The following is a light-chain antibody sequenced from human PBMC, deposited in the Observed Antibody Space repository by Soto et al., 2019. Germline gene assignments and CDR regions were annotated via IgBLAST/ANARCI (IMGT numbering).Light chain of an antibody. Sequence: EIVLTQSPGTLSLSPGERATLSCRASQSFSSSYLAWNQQKPGQAPRLLIYGASSRATGIPDRFSGSGSGTDFTLTISRLEPEDFALYYCQQDGSSPAFGGGTKVEIK. V-gene: IGKV3-20*01. CDR2: GAS. CDR1: QSFSSSY. CDR3: QQDGSSPA. J-gene: IGKJ4*01.